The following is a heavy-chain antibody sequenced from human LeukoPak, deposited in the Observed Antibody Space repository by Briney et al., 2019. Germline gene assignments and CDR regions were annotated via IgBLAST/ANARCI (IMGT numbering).Heavy chain of an antibody. CDR3: SRGPDNVVVPGASDY. D-gene: IGHD2-2*01. CDR2: ISSSSSYI. J-gene: IGHJ4*02. CDR1: GFTFSSYA. V-gene: IGHV3-21*01. Sequence: GGSLRLSCAASGFTFSSYALSWVRQAPGKGLEWVSSISSSSSYIYYADSVKGRFTISRDNAKNSLYLQMNSLRAEDTAVYYCSRGPDNVVVPGASDYWGQGTLVTVSS.